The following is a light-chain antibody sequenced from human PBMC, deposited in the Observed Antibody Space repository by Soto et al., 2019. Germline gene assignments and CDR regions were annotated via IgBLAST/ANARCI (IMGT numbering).Light chain of an antibody. CDR1: QTIRGL. CDR3: QQRHNWPIT. CDR2: DTS. Sequence: EIVLTQSPATLSLSPGERATLSCRTSQTIRGLLNWYQQRPGQVPRLLIYDTSNRATDIPGRFSGSGSGTDFFLTISSLDPEDFGVYFCQQRHNWPITFGQGTRLDIK. V-gene: IGKV3-11*01. J-gene: IGKJ5*01.